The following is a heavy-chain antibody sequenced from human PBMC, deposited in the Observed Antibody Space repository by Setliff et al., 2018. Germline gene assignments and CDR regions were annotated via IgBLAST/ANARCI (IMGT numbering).Heavy chain of an antibody. CDR1: GYIFTSYG. CDR3: ARYITGTTPADY. Sequence: GASVKVSCKASGYIFTSYGITWVRQAPGQGLEWMGYITTYNGKTEYAEKVQGRVTMTTDTSTSTAYMELRSLRSDDTAVYYCARYITGTTPADYWGQGTLVTVSS. D-gene: IGHD1-7*01. J-gene: IGHJ4*02. CDR2: ITTYNGKT. V-gene: IGHV1-18*04.